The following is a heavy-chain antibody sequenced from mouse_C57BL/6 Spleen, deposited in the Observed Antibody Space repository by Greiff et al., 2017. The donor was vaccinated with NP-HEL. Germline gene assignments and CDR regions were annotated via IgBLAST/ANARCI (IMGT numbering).Heavy chain of an antibody. V-gene: IGHV1-82*01. CDR3: ARDYYGSSLDY. D-gene: IGHD1-1*01. J-gene: IGHJ2*01. CDR2: IYPGDGDT. Sequence: VQLQQSGPELVKPGASVKISCKASGYAFSSSWMNWVKQRPGKGLEWIGRIYPGDGDTNYNGKFKGKATLTADKSSSTAYMQLSSLTSEDSAVYVCARDYYGSSLDYWGQGTTLTVSS. CDR1: GYAFSSSW.